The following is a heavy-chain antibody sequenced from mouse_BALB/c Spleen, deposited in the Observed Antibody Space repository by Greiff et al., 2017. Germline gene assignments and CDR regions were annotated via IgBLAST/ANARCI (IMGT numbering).Heavy chain of an antibody. J-gene: IGHJ2*01. Sequence: EVQLVESGGGLVQPGGSRKLSCAASGFTFSSYTMSWVRQTPEKRLEWVATISSGGSYTYYPDSVKGRFTISRDNAKNTLYLQMSSLKSEDTAMYYCTRDSYYDYDDYWGQGTTLTVSS. CDR2: ISSGGSYT. CDR1: GFTFSSYT. CDR3: TRDSYYDYDDY. V-gene: IGHV5-6-4*01. D-gene: IGHD2-4*01.